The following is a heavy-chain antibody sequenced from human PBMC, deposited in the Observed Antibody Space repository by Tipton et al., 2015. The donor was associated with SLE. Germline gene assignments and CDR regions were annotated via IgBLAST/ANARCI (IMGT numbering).Heavy chain of an antibody. CDR3: ARGILGDPVAFDM. J-gene: IGHJ3*02. CDR1: GMTFSSYG. D-gene: IGHD1-26*01. CDR2: IRYDGSSK. Sequence: SLRLSCAASGMTFSSYGMHWVRQAPGKGLEWGAFIRYDGSSKSHGDSVKGRFTISRDNAKNTVYLQMNSLTVEDTALYYCARGILGDPVAFDMWGQGTMAIVSS. V-gene: IGHV3-30*02.